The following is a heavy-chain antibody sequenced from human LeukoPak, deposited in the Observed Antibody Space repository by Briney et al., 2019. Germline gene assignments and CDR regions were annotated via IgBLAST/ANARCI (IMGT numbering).Heavy chain of an antibody. CDR3: AGDFIVGDYYDAPPRYYYYYYYMDV. CDR1: GFTFSSYS. D-gene: IGHD3-22*01. V-gene: IGHV3-21*01. J-gene: IGHJ6*03. CDR2: ISSSSSYI. Sequence: GSLRLSCAASGFTFSSYSMNWVRQAPGKGLEWVSSISSSSSYIYYADSVKGRFTISRDNAKNSLYLQMNSLRAEDTAVYYCAGDFIVGDYYDAPPRYYYYYYYMDVWGKGTTVTVSS.